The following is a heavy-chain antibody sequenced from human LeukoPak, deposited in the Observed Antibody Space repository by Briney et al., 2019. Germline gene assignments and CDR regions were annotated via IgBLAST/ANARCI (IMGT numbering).Heavy chain of an antibody. V-gene: IGHV3-30-3*01. Sequence: GGSLRLSCAASGFTFSSYAMHWVRHAPGMGLEWVAVISYDGSNKYYADSVKGRFTISRDNSKNTLYLQVNSLRAEDTAVYYCAKGGKWDVTPFDYWGQGTLVTVSS. CDR2: ISYDGSNK. CDR1: GFTFSSYA. J-gene: IGHJ4*02. D-gene: IGHD1-26*01. CDR3: AKGGKWDVTPFDY.